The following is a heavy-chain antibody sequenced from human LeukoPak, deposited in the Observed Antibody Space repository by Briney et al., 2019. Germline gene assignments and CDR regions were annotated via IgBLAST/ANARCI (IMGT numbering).Heavy chain of an antibody. Sequence: GASVKVSSKASRYTFITYGISWVRQAPGQGREWIGWISAYNGNTNYVQKLQGGVTITPDTSTSTAYMELRSLRSDDTAGYYCARRGSGSYRDYFDYWGQGALVTVSP. CDR2: ISAYNGNT. D-gene: IGHD1-26*01. J-gene: IGHJ4*02. V-gene: IGHV1-18*01. CDR1: RYTFITYG. CDR3: ARRGSGSYRDYFDY.